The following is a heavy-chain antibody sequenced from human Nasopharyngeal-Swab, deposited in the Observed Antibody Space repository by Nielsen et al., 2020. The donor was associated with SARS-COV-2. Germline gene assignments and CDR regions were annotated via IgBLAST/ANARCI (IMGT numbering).Heavy chain of an antibody. CDR3: ARYCSTTSCPRGFDY. CDR1: GFTFSSYW. Sequence: GESLKISCAASGFTFSSYWMSWVRQAPGKGLEWVAHIKQSGSGQYYVDSMKGRFTISRDNAKNSLSLQMNSLRAEDTAVYYCARYCSTTSCPRGFDYWGQGTLVTVSP. J-gene: IGHJ4*02. D-gene: IGHD2-2*01. CDR2: IKQSGSGQ. V-gene: IGHV3-7*01.